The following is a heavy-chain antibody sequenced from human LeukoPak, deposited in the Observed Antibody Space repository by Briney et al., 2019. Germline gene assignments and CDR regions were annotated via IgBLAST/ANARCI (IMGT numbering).Heavy chain of an antibody. CDR3: ARSSPYYDILTGLEGYYFDY. V-gene: IGHV3-48*03. J-gene: IGHJ4*02. CDR1: GFTLSSFE. Sequence: VGSLRLSCAASGFTLSSFEMNWVRQAPGKGLECVSYISSSGRTIYYADSVKGRFTISRDNAKNSLYLQMNSLRAEDTAVYYCARSSPYYDILTGLEGYYFDYWGQGTLVTVSS. D-gene: IGHD3-9*01. CDR2: ISSSGRTI.